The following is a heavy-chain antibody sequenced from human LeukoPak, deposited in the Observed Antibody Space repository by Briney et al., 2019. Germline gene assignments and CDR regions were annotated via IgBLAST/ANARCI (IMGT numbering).Heavy chain of an antibody. Sequence: PGGSLRLSCAVSGFTLSSYEMNWVRQAPGKGLEWVSLISGDGDSTYYADSVKGRFTISRDNSKNSLYLQMNSLRTEDTALYYCAKGAYGAAATFWYFDYWGQGTLVTVSS. CDR2: ISGDGDST. CDR1: GFTLSSYE. D-gene: IGHD6-13*01. CDR3: AKGAYGAAATFWYFDY. J-gene: IGHJ4*02. V-gene: IGHV3-43*02.